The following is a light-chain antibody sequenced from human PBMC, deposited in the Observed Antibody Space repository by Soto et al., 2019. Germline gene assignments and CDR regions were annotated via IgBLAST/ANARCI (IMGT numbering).Light chain of an antibody. CDR3: QHLNAYPLT. CDR1: QSISSY. CDR2: AAS. Sequence: DSPMTQSPSSLSASVGQRVTITCRASQSISSYLNWYQQKKGKAPKLMIYAASSLQSGVPSRFSGSGYGTDVNLTISSLQPEDFATYYCQHLNAYPLTFGGGTKVDIK. V-gene: IGKV1-39*01. J-gene: IGKJ4*01.